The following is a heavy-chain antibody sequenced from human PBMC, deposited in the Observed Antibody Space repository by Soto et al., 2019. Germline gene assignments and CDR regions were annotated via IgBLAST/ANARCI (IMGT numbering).Heavy chain of an antibody. CDR3: ARYDSSGYYWPYYYYGMDV. Sequence: EVQLVESGGGLVKPGGSLRLSCAASGFTFSTYSMNWVRQAPGKGLEWVSSISSSSSYIYYADSVKGRFTISRDNAXKXLHXQMNSLRAEDTAVYYCARYDSSGYYWPYYYYGMDVWGQGTTVTVSS. J-gene: IGHJ6*02. CDR2: ISSSSSYI. D-gene: IGHD3-22*01. CDR1: GFTFSTYS. V-gene: IGHV3-21*01.